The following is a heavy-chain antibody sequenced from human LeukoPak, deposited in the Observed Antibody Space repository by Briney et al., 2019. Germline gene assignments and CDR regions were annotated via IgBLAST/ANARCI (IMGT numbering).Heavy chain of an antibody. CDR1: GFTFSSYA. CDR2: ISYDGSNK. CDR3: ARVGSGSYGMDV. Sequence: QSGGSLRLSCAASGFTFSSYAMHWVRQAPGKGLEWVAVISYDGSNKYYADSVKGRFTISRDNSKNTLYLQMNSLRAEDTAVYYCARVGSGSYGMDVWGKGTTVTVSS. V-gene: IGHV3-30-3*01. J-gene: IGHJ6*04. D-gene: IGHD6-19*01.